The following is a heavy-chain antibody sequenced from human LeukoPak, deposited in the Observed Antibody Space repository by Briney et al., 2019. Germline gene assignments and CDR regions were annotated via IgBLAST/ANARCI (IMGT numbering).Heavy chain of an antibody. CDR2: ISYDGNNK. Sequence: RGSLRLSCAASGFSFSVCAMHWVRQAPGKGLEWVATISYDGNNKHYTDSVEGRFTISRGNSKNTPYLQMNTLKIEDTAMYYCVRGVTIYDSSGYFDYWGQGTLVTVSS. J-gene: IGHJ4*02. V-gene: IGHV3-30-3*01. D-gene: IGHD3-22*01. CDR3: VRGVTIYDSSGYFDY. CDR1: GFSFSVCA.